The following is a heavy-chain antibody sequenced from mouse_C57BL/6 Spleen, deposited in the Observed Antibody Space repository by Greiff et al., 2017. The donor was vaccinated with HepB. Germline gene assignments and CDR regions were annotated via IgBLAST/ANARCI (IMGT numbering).Heavy chain of an antibody. D-gene: IGHD1-1*01. V-gene: IGHV5-9-1*02. CDR3: TRDYYGSRGYFDV. Sequence: EVQRVESGEGLVKPGGSLKLSCAASGFTFSSYAMSWVRQTPEKRLEWVAYISSGGDYIYYADTVKGRFTISRDNARNTLYLQMSSLKSEDTAMYYCTRDYYGSRGYFDVWGTGTTVTVSS. CDR2: ISSGGDYI. CDR1: GFTFSSYA. J-gene: IGHJ1*03.